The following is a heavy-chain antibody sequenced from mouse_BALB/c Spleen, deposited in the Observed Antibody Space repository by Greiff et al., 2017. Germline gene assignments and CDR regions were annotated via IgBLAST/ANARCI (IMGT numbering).Heavy chain of an antibody. J-gene: IGHJ1*01. CDR1: GYTFTSYT. CDR3: ARGDDYYGSSSSYWYFDV. CDR2: INPSSGYT. D-gene: IGHD1-1*01. Sequence: QVQLQQSGAELARPGASVKMSCKASGYTFTSYTMHWVKQRPGQGLEWIGYINPSSGYTNFNQKFKDKATLTADKSSSTAYMQLSSLTSEDSAVYYCARGDDYYGSSSSYWYFDVWGAGTTVTVSS. V-gene: IGHV1-4*01.